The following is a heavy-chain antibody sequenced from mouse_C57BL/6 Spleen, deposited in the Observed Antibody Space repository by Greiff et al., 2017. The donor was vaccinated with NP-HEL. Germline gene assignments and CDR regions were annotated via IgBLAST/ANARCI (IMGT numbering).Heavy chain of an antibody. CDR1: GFTFSSYG. V-gene: IGHV5-6*01. D-gene: IGHD1-1*01. CDR3: ARCYGSSYGYFDV. CDR2: ISSGGSYT. J-gene: IGHJ1*03. Sequence: EVHLVESGGDLVKPGGSLKLSCAASGFTFSSYGMSWVRQTPDKRLEWVATISSGGSYTYYPDSVQGRFTISRDNAKNTLYLQMSSLKSEDTAMYDCARCYGSSYGYFDVWGTGTTVTVSS.